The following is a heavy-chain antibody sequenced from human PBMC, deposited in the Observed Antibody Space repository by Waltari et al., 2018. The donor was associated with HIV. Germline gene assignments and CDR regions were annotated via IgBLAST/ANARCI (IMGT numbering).Heavy chain of an antibody. CDR3: ARERGEGNDILTGYPNYYYYYGMDV. Sequence: QVQLVQSGAEVKKPGALVKVSCKASGSAFTRYGISWVHQASGHGFEWMGWISAYSGNTNYAQKFQGRVTMTTDTSTNRVYMELRSLRSDDTAVYYCARERGEGNDILTGYPNYYYYYGMDVWGQGTTVTVSS. J-gene: IGHJ6*02. D-gene: IGHD3-9*01. CDR1: GSAFTRYG. V-gene: IGHV1-18*01. CDR2: ISAYSGNT.